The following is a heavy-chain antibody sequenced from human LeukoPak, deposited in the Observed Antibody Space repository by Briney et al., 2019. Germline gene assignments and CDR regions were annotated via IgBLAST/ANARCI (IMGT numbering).Heavy chain of an antibody. CDR1: GDSISTNHW. V-gene: IGHV4-4*02. CDR2: VYHSGTT. CDR3: ARKENVYYYFDY. Sequence: SETLSLTCAVSGDSISTNHWWSWVRQPPGKGLEWIGEVYHSGTTYYNPSLQSRVTMSVDTSKNQFSLKLSSVTAVDTAVYYCARKENVYYYFDYWGQGTLVTVSS. D-gene: IGHD3-10*01. J-gene: IGHJ4*02.